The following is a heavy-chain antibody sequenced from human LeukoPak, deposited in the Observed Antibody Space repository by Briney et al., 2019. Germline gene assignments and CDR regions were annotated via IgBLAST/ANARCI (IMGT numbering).Heavy chain of an antibody. CDR2: INPNSGGT. CDR3: ARGDYYDSSGYYPPGDYYYYYGMDV. Sequence: ASVKVSCKASGYTFAGYYMHWLRQAPGQGLEWMGWINPNSGGTNYAQKFQGRVTMTRDTSISTAYMELSRLRSDDTAVYYCARGDYYDSSGYYPPGDYYYYYGMDVWGQGTTVTVSS. D-gene: IGHD3-22*01. J-gene: IGHJ6*02. V-gene: IGHV1-2*02. CDR1: GYTFAGYY.